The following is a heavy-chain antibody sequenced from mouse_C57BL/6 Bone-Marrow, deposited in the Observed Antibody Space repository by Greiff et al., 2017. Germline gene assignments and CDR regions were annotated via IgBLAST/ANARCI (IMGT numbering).Heavy chain of an antibody. J-gene: IGHJ2*01. D-gene: IGHD1-1*01. CDR2: IYPGDGDT. CDR3: ARWRYYYGSRYFDY. CDR1: GYAFSSYW. Sequence: VNLVESGAELVKPGASVKISCKASGYAFSSYWMNWVKQRPGKGLEWIGQIYPGDGDTNYNGKFKGKATLTADKSSSTAYMQLSSLTSEDSAVYFCARWRYYYGSRYFDYWGQGTTLTVSS. V-gene: IGHV1-80*01.